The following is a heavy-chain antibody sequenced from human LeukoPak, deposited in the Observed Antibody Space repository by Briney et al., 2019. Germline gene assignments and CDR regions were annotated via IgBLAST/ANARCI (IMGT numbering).Heavy chain of an antibody. CDR2: IYYSGST. J-gene: IGHJ5*02. Sequence: SETLSLTCTVSGGSISSSSYYWGWIRQPPGKGLEWIGSIYYSGSTYYNPSLKSRVTISVDTSKNQFSLKLSSVTAADTAVYYCARGQKRITIFGVGRNWFDPWGQGTLVTASS. CDR3: ARGQKRITIFGVGRNWFDP. V-gene: IGHV4-39*07. D-gene: IGHD3-3*01. CDR1: GGSISSSSYY.